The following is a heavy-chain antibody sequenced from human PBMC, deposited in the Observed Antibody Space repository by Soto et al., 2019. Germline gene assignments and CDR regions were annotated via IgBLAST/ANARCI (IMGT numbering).Heavy chain of an antibody. CDR2: IYPGDSDT. D-gene: IGHD3-3*01. J-gene: IGHJ6*02. V-gene: IGHV5-51*01. CDR1: GYDITCYW. Sequence: PGECLKISCRGSGYDITCYWICGVRQLPGKGLEWMGIIYPGDSDTRYSPSFQGQVTISADKSISTAYLQWSSLKASDTAMYYCARNVLRFLEWSKPTNYYYYGMDVWGQGTTVTVSS. CDR3: ARNVLRFLEWSKPTNYYYYGMDV.